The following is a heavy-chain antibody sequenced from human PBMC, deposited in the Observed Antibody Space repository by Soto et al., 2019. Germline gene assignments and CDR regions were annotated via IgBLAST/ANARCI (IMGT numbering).Heavy chain of an antibody. CDR3: ATGFTYYYGSGSYYNSLFSY. Sequence: ASVKVSCKASGYTFSNFGISWVRQAPGQGLEWMGWISASNGNTNYAQKLQGRVTMTTDTSTSTAYMELRSLISDDTAVYYCATGFTYYYGSGSYYNSLFSYWG. J-gene: IGHJ4*01. V-gene: IGHV1-18*01. CDR2: ISASNGNT. CDR1: GYTFSNFG. D-gene: IGHD3-10*01.